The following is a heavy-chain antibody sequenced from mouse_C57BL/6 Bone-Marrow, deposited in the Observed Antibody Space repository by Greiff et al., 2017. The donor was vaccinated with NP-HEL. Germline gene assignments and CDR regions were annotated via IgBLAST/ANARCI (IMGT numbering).Heavy chain of an antibody. D-gene: IGHD4-1*01. CDR2: IRLKSDNYAT. V-gene: IGHV6-3*01. CDR1: GFTFSNYW. J-gene: IGHJ2*01. CDR3: TGLGRGYFDY. Sequence: EVKVEESGGGLVQPGGSMKLSCVASGFTFSNYWMNWVRQSPEKGLEWVAQIRLKSDNYATHYAESVKGRFTISRDDSKSSVYLQMNNLRAEDTGIYYCTGLGRGYFDYWGQGTTLTVSS.